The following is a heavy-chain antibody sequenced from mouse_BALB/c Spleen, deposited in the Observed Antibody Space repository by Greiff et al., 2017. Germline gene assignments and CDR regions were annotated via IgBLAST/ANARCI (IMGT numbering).Heavy chain of an antibody. Sequence: LQESGAELMKPGASVKISCKATGYTFSSYWIEWVKQRPGHGLEWIGEILPGSGSTNYNEKFKGKATFTADTSSNTAYMQLSSLTSEDSAVYYCARSGYPYYFDYWGQGTTLTVSS. CDR2: ILPGSGST. D-gene: IGHD2-2*01. CDR1: GYTFSSYW. CDR3: ARSGYPYYFDY. V-gene: IGHV1-9*01. J-gene: IGHJ2*01.